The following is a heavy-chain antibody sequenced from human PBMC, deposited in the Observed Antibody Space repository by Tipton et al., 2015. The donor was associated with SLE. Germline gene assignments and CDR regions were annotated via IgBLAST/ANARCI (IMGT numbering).Heavy chain of an antibody. D-gene: IGHD2-15*01. CDR2: IKSKTDGGTT. J-gene: IGHJ4*02. CDR1: GFTFSSYA. CDR3: TTERHSIYLDY. Sequence: SLRLSCATSGFTFSSYAMHWVRQAPGKGLEWVGRIKSKTDGGTTDYAAPVKGRFTISRDDSKNTLYLQMNSLKTEDTAVYYCTTERHSIYLDYWGQGTLVTVSS. V-gene: IGHV3-15*01.